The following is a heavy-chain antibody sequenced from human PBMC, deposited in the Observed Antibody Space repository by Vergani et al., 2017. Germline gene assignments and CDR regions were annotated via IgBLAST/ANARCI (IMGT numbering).Heavy chain of an antibody. J-gene: IGHJ4*02. V-gene: IGHV5-51*01. D-gene: IGHD6-19*01. CDR2: IYPGDSDT. Sequence: DVPLVQSGAEVKKPGESLNISCKGSGYSFTRYWIGWVRQMPGKGLGWMGIIYPGDSDTRYSPSFQGEVTSSADKSISTAYLQWSSLKASDTTMYYCAGGVAGSDYYFDYWGQGTLVTVSS. CDR1: GYSFTRYW. CDR3: AGGVAGSDYYFDY.